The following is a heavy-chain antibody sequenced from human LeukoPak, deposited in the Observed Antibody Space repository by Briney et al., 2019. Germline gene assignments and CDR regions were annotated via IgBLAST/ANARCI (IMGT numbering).Heavy chain of an antibody. J-gene: IGHJ6*03. CDR3: ARESYGSRSYDYYYYYMDV. CDR1: GGSISSSSDY. Sequence: SETLSLTCTVSGGSISSSSDYWGWIRQPPGKGLEWIGTMFYSGSTSYNPSLKSRVTISVDTSKNQSSMKLTSVTAADTAVYYCARESYGSRSYDYYYYYMDVWGKGTTVTVSS. CDR2: MFYSGST. V-gene: IGHV4-39*07. D-gene: IGHD3-10*01.